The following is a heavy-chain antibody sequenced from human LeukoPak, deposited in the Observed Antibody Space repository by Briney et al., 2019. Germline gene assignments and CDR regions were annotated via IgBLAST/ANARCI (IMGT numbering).Heavy chain of an antibody. D-gene: IGHD1-26*01. V-gene: IGHV4-34*01. J-gene: IGHJ4*02. Sequence: PSATLTLTCAAYGGSFSGYYWSWIRQPPGKGLEWIGEINHSGSTNYNPSLKSRVTISVDTSKNQFSLKLSSVTAADTAVYYCARGPFIVGATLDYWGQGTLVTVSS. CDR1: GGSFSGYY. CDR2: INHSGST. CDR3: ARGPFIVGATLDY.